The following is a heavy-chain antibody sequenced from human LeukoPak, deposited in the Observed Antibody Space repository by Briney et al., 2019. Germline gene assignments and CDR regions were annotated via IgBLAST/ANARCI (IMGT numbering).Heavy chain of an antibody. Sequence: GSLRLSCAASGSTFSTYSMHWVRQAPGKGLEWVSSIRSGSTYINYADSVKGRFTISRDDAKNSLYLQMNSLRAEDTAVYYCARDGIFDYWGQGTLVTVSS. CDR3: ARDGIFDY. CDR2: IRSGSTYI. CDR1: GSTFSTYS. V-gene: IGHV3-21*01. J-gene: IGHJ4*02.